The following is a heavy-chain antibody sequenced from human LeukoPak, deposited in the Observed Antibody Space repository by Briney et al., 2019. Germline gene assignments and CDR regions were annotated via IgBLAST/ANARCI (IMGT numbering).Heavy chain of an antibody. J-gene: IGHJ5*02. Sequence: ASVKVSCKASGYTFTGYYMHWVRQAPGQGLEWMGWINPNSGGTNYAQKFQGRVTMTRDTSISTAYMELRSLRSDDTAVYSCARGWDSSSLDRYNWFDPWGQGTLVTVFS. CDR2: INPNSGGT. CDR3: ARGWDSSSLDRYNWFDP. CDR1: GYTFTGYY. V-gene: IGHV1-2*02. D-gene: IGHD6-13*01.